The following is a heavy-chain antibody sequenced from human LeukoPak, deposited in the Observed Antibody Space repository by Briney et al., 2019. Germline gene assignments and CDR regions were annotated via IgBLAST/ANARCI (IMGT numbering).Heavy chain of an antibody. Sequence: SVKVSCKASGGTFSSYAISWVRQAPGQGLEWMGRIIPILGIANYAQKFQGRVTITADKSTSTAYMELSSLRSEDTAVYYCAAPPYYDILTADYYGTDVWGQGTTVTVSS. CDR2: IIPILGIA. CDR3: AAPPYYDILTADYYGTDV. V-gene: IGHV1-69*04. CDR1: GGTFSSYA. D-gene: IGHD3-9*01. J-gene: IGHJ6*02.